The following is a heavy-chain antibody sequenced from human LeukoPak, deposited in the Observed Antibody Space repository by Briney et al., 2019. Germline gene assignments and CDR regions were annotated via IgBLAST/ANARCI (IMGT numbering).Heavy chain of an antibody. D-gene: IGHD2-2*02. J-gene: IGHJ6*03. Sequence: GESLKISCKGSGYSFTSYWIGWVRQMPGKGLEWMGIIYPGDSDTRYSPSFQGQVTISADKSISTAYLQWSSLKASDTAMYYCARQAYCSSTSCYRGYYYMDVWGKGTTVTVSS. CDR2: IYPGDSDT. V-gene: IGHV5-51*01. CDR3: ARQAYCSSTSCYRGYYYMDV. CDR1: GYSFTSYW.